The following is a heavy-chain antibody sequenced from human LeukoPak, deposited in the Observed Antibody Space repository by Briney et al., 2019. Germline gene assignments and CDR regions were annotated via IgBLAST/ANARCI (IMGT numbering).Heavy chain of an antibody. V-gene: IGHV3-66*01. CDR2: IYSDGST. J-gene: IGHJ4*02. CDR1: GITVSSDY. D-gene: IGHD5-18*01. Sequence: GGSLKLSCATSGITVSSDYMSWVRQAPGKGPEWVSVIYSDGSTYYADSVKGRFTISRDNSKNTLYLQVNSLRAEDTAIYYCAQISVDTSRNRWADFDSWGQGILVTVSS. CDR3: AQISVDTSRNRWADFDS.